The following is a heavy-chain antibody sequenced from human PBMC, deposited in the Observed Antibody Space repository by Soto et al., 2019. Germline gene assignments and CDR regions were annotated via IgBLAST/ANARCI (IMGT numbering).Heavy chain of an antibody. Sequence: QVQLEQSGAEVKKPGASVKVSCKASGYTFTSYDINWVRQAPGQGLERMGWMNPNSANTGYAQKFQGRVTMTRNSSISTAYMGLSSMRSEDTAVYYCAREGVSGMDVWGQGTTVTVSS. CDR1: GYTFTSYD. J-gene: IGHJ6*02. CDR3: AREGVSGMDV. D-gene: IGHD3-16*01. CDR2: MNPNSANT. V-gene: IGHV1-8*01.